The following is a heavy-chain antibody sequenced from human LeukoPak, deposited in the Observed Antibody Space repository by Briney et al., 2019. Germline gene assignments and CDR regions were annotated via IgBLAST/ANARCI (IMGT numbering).Heavy chain of an antibody. CDR3: ARWTAVDLGRFDP. D-gene: IGHD6-19*01. CDR1: GGTFSSYA. V-gene: IGHV1-69*06. J-gene: IGHJ5*02. Sequence: SVKVSCKASGGTFSSYAISWVRQAPGQGLEWMGGIIPIFGTANYVQKFQGRVTITADKSTSTAYMELSSLRSEDTAVYYCARWTAVDLGRFDPWGQGTLVTVSS. CDR2: IIPIFGTA.